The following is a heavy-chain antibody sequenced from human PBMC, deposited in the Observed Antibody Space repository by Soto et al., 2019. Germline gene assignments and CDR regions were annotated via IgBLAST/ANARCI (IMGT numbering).Heavy chain of an antibody. D-gene: IGHD5-18*01. CDR1: GYIFTNND. J-gene: IGHJ5*02. CDR3: ARMASFGSLNWFDP. CDR2: MNPGSGDT. V-gene: IGHV1-8*01. Sequence: ASVKVSCKASGYIFTNNDVSWVRQATGQGLEWMGWMNPGSGDTGDAQKFQGRVTMTRNISIATAYMELSSLRADDTAIYYCARMASFGSLNWFDPWVQGTLVTVSS.